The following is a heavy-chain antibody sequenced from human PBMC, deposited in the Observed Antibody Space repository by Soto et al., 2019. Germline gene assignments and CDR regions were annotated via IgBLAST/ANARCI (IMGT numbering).Heavy chain of an antibody. CDR3: ARAPAPLYSSGWYYFDY. J-gene: IGHJ4*02. CDR1: GESISGRDD. CDR2: IYYSGST. Sequence: SETLSLTCTVSGESISGRDDWGWIQPPPGKGLEWIGYIYYSGSTNYNPSLKSRVTISVDTSKNQFSLKLSSVTAADTAVYYCARAPAPLYSSGWYYFDYWGQGTLVTVSS. D-gene: IGHD6-13*01. V-gene: IGHV4-59*01.